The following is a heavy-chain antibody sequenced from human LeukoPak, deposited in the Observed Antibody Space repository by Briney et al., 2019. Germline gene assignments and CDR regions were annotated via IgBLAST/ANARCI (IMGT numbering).Heavy chain of an antibody. D-gene: IGHD2-15*01. V-gene: IGHV1-46*01. J-gene: IGHJ4*02. CDR3: AREVGYCTGGSCPGY. CDR2: INPNGGST. Sequence: ASVKVSCKASGYTFTSYYIHWVRQAPGQGLEWMGIINPNGGSTRYGQKFQGRVTMTRDTSTNTVYMEVSSLRAEDTAVYYCAREVGYCTGGSCPGYWGQGTRVTVSS. CDR1: GYTFTSYY.